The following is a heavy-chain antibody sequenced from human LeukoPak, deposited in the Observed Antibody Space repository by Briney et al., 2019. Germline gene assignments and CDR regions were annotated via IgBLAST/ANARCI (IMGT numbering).Heavy chain of an antibody. Sequence: ASVKVSCKASGYTFTSYYMHWVRQAPRQGLEWMGIINPSGGSTSYAQKFQGRVTMTRDTSTSTVYMELSSLRSEDTAVYYCARGLRYSYGPTGKHDAFDIWGQGTMVTVSS. V-gene: IGHV1-46*03. CDR2: INPSGGST. D-gene: IGHD5-18*01. CDR3: ARGLRYSYGPTGKHDAFDI. J-gene: IGHJ3*02. CDR1: GYTFTSYY.